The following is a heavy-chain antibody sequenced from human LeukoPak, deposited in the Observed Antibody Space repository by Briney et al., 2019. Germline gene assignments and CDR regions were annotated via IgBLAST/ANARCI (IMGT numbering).Heavy chain of an antibody. J-gene: IGHJ4*02. Sequence: SETLSLTCTVSGGSISSSSYYWGWIRQPPGKGLEWIGSIYYSGSTYYNPSLRSRVTISVDTSKNQFSLKLSSVTAADTAVYYCASTWHRYFDYWGQGTLVTVSS. V-gene: IGHV4-39*01. CDR2: IYYSGST. CDR1: GGSISSSSYY. CDR3: ASTWHRYFDY.